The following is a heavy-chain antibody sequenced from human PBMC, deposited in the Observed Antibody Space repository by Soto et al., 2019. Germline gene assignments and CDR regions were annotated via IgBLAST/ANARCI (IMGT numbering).Heavy chain of an antibody. Sequence: QVQLVQSGAEVKKPGASVKVSCKASGYTFTGNYMHWVRQAPGQGFEWMGWINVNRGGTKYAQKFPGWFTMTRDTSISTAYMELSRLRSDDTAVYYCARGDKLSLYPQLDYWGQGTLVTVSS. CDR2: INVNRGGT. CDR1: GYTFTGNY. D-gene: IGHD3-16*02. J-gene: IGHJ4*02. V-gene: IGHV1-2*04. CDR3: ARGDKLSLYPQLDY.